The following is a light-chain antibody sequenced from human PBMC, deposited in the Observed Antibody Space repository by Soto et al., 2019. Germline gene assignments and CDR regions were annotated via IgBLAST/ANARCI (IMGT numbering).Light chain of an antibody. CDR1: QSISAY. J-gene: IGKJ3*01. Sequence: DIRITQSPSSMSSSVGDRVTITCLSSQSISAYLNWYQQKPGKAPKLLIYAASSLQSGVPSRFSGSGSGTDFTLTISSLQPEDFATYYCQESYSTPSVTFGPGTRWIS. V-gene: IGKV1-39*01. CDR2: AAS. CDR3: QESYSTPSVT.